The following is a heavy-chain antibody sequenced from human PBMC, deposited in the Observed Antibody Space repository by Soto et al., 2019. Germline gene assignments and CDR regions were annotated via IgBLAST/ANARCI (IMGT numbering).Heavy chain of an antibody. V-gene: IGHV4-59*01. CDR3: ARGRGASDY. J-gene: IGHJ4*02. D-gene: IGHD1-26*01. Sequence: QVQLQESGPGLVKPSETLSLTCTVSGGSISSYYWSWIRQPPGKGLEWIGYIYYSGSTNYNPSLTSRVTISVDTSKNQFSLKLSSVTAADTAVYYCARGRGASDYWGQGTLVTVSS. CDR1: GGSISSYY. CDR2: IYYSGST.